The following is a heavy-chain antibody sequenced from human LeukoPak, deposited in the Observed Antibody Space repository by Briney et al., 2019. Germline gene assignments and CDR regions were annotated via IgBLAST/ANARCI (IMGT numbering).Heavy chain of an antibody. CDR3: AREGNCGGGCYSEGFDY. CDR1: GFTFSSYA. CDR2: ISYDGSNK. Sequence: GGSLRLSCAASGFTFSSYAMHWVRQAPGKGLEWVAVISYDGSNKYYADSVKGRFTISRDNSKNTLYLQMNSLRAEDTAVYYCAREGNCGGGCYSEGFDYWGQRTLVTVSS. J-gene: IGHJ4*02. V-gene: IGHV3-30*04. D-gene: IGHD2-21*02.